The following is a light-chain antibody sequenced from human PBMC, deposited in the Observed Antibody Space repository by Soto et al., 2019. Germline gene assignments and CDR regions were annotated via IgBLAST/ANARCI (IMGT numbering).Light chain of an antibody. CDR1: QSVSTN. J-gene: IGKJ5*01. V-gene: IGKV3-15*01. CDR3: QQYNNWPIT. CDR2: GAS. Sequence: EIVMTQSPATLSVSPGERATLSCRASQSVSTNLAWYKQKPGQAPRLLIYGASIRATDIPARFSGSGSGTEFTLTISSLQSEDFAVYYCQQYNNWPITFGQGTRLEIK.